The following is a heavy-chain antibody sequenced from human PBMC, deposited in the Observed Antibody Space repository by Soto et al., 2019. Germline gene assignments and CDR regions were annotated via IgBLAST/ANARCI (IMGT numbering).Heavy chain of an antibody. Sequence: SETLSLTCTVSGGSISTYYWSWIRQPAGRGLEWIGRIDTSGNTNYNPSLKSRVTMSVDTSKKQFSLKLTSVTAADTAVYYCARYSSNWFQTEGMDVWGQGTTVTVSS. CDR2: IDTSGNT. CDR1: GGSISTYY. D-gene: IGHD6-13*01. CDR3: ARYSSNWFQTEGMDV. J-gene: IGHJ6*02. V-gene: IGHV4-4*07.